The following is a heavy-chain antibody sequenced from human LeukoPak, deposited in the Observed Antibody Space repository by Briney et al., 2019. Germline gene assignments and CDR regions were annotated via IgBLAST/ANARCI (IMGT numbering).Heavy chain of an antibody. CDR2: LSSSSSYI. CDR1: GFTFSSYS. V-gene: IGHV3-21*01. J-gene: IGHJ3*02. D-gene: IGHD3-10*01. CDR3: ARDLARGVIIQNDAFDI. Sequence: GGSLRLSCAASGFTFSSYSMNWVRQAPGKGLEWVSSLSSSSSYIYYADSVKGRFTICRDNAKNSLYLQMNSLRAEDTAVYYCARDLARGVIIQNDAFDIWGQGTMVTVSS.